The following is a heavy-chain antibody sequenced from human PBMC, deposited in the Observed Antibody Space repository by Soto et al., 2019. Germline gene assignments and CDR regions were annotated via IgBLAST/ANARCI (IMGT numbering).Heavy chain of an antibody. J-gene: IGHJ4*02. Sequence: QVQLQGSGPGLVKPSQTLSLTCTVSGGSISSGGYYWSWIRQHPGKGLEWIGYIYYSGSTYYNPSLKSRVTISVDTSKNQFSLKLSSVTAADTAVYYCAREIIKGGDYFDYWGQGTLVTVSS. CDR1: GGSISSGGYY. D-gene: IGHD3-10*01. CDR2: IYYSGST. V-gene: IGHV4-31*03. CDR3: AREIIKGGDYFDY.